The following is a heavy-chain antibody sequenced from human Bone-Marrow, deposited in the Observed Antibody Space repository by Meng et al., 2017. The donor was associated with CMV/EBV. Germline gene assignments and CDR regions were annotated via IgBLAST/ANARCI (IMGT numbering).Heavy chain of an antibody. V-gene: IGHV1-2*02. CDR2: INPNSGGT. D-gene: IGHD4-17*01. Sequence: ASVKVSCKASGYTFTGYYMHWVRQAPGQGLEWMGWINPNSGGTNYAQRFQGRVTLTTDTSTTTAYMELESLKSDDTAVYYCARDDYGDSKEITYWGQGTLVTVSS. CDR3: ARDDYGDSKEITY. J-gene: IGHJ4*02. CDR1: GYTFTGYY.